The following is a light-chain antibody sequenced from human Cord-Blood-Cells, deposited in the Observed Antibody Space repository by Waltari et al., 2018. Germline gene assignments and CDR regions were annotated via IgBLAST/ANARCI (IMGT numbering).Light chain of an antibody. CDR3: QQKGSTPRWT. CDR1: QSVSSSD. J-gene: IGKJ1*01. Sequence: EIVLTQSPGTLSLSPGALATLSCRASQSVSSSDLAWYQQKPGQAPRLLIYGASSTATGIPDKFSGSGSGTDCTLTISRLYPEDFTVYYCQQKGSTPRWTFGQGTKVEIK. V-gene: IGKV3-20*01. CDR2: GAS.